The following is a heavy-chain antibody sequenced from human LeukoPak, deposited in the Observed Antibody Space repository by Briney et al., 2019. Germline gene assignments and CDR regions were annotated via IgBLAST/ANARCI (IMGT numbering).Heavy chain of an antibody. J-gene: IGHJ4*02. Sequence: GASVKVSCKASGYTFTGYYMHWVRQAPGRGLEWMGRINPNSAGTNYAQKFQGRVTMTRDTSISTAYRELSRLRSHDTAVYYCARVWAGYCSGGSCREKWLYYFDYWGQGTLVTVSS. D-gene: IGHD2-15*01. CDR2: INPNSAGT. CDR3: ARVWAGYCSGGSCREKWLYYFDY. V-gene: IGHV1-2*06. CDR1: GYTFTGYY.